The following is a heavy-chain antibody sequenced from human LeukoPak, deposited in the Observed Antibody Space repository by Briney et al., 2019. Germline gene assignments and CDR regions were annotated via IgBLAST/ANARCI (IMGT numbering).Heavy chain of an antibody. CDR3: AIEFWSGYYRRAFDI. V-gene: IGHV3-21*01. D-gene: IGHD3-3*01. J-gene: IGHJ3*02. CDR2: ISSSSSYI. Sequence: PGGSLRLSCAASGSTFSSYSMNWVRQAPGKGLEWVSSISSSSSYIYYADSVKGRFTISRDNAKNSLYLQMNSLRAEDTAVYYCAIEFWSGYYRRAFDIWGQGTMVTVSS. CDR1: GSTFSSYS.